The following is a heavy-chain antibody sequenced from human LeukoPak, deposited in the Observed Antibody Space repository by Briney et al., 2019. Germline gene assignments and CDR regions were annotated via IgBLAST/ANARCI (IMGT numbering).Heavy chain of an antibody. CDR2: ISSSGSTI. J-gene: IGHJ6*03. Sequence: GGSLRLSCAASGFTFSSYEMNWVRQAPGKGLEWVSYISSSGSTIYYADSVKGRFTISRDNAKNSLYLQMNSLRAEDTAVYYCARANPNYDFWSGYYLPYYYMDVWGKGTTVTVSS. V-gene: IGHV3-48*03. CDR3: ARANPNYDFWSGYYLPYYYMDV. CDR1: GFTFSSYE. D-gene: IGHD3-3*01.